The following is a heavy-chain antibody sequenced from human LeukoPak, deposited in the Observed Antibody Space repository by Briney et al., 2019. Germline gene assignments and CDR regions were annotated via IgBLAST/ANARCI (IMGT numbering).Heavy chain of an antibody. D-gene: IGHD5-18*01. Sequence: GGSLRLSCAASGFTFSSYEMNWARQAPGKGLEWVSYISSSGSTIYYADSVKGRFTISRDNAKNSLYLQMNSLRAEDTAVYYCARFPRGYSYGSADYWGQGTLVAVSS. CDR2: ISSSGSTI. V-gene: IGHV3-48*03. CDR3: ARFPRGYSYGSADY. CDR1: GFTFSSYE. J-gene: IGHJ4*02.